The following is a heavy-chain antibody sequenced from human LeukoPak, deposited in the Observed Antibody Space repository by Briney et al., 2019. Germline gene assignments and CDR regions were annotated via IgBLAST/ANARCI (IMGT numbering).Heavy chain of an antibody. CDR2: IYYSGST. CDR1: GGSISSSSYY. D-gene: IGHD1-7*01. Sequence: KTSETLSLTCTVSGGSISSSSYYWGWIRQPPGKGLEWIGSIYYSGSTYYNPSLKSRVTISVDTSKNQFSLKLSSVTAADTAVYYCARASRSGQHRTMRHEVYNWFDPWGQGTLVTVSS. J-gene: IGHJ5*02. V-gene: IGHV4-39*07. CDR3: ARASRSGQHRTMRHEVYNWFDP.